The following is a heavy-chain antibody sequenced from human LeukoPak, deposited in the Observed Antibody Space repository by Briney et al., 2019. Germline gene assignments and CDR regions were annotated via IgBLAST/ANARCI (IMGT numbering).Heavy chain of an antibody. CDR3: ARVTKVDSSGSYYHWGFWFDP. Sequence: PSQTLSLTCTVSGGSISSGSSYWSWIPQPAGKGLEWIGRIYTSGSTNYNPSLKTRVTISVDTSKNQFSLKLTSVTAADTAMYYCARVTKVDSSGSYYHWGFWFDPWGQGTLVTVSS. V-gene: IGHV4-61*02. D-gene: IGHD3-10*01. CDR1: GGSISSGSSY. CDR2: IYTSGST. J-gene: IGHJ5*02.